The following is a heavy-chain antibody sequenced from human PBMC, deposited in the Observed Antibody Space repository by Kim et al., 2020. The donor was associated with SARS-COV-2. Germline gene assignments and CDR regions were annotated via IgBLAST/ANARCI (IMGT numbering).Heavy chain of an antibody. CDR2: TFYRPKWYN. CDR3: AREDYGGDSRGFDY. Sequence: SQTLSLTCAISGDSVSSKSAAWHWVRQSPSRGLEWLGRTFYRPKWYNEYALSVKSRITINPDTTKNQFSLQLNSVTPEDTALYYCAREDYGGDSRGFDYWGQGTLVTVSS. CDR1: GDSVSSKSAA. D-gene: IGHD2-21*02. V-gene: IGHV6-1*01. J-gene: IGHJ4*02.